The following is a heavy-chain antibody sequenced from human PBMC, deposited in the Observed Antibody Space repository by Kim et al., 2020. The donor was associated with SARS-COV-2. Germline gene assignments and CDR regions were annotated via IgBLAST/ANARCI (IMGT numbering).Heavy chain of an antibody. CDR3: ARRNTVTTRTLDY. J-gene: IGHJ4*02. Sequence: AQKFQGRLTMPRNTSITTAYMELSSLRSEDTAVYYCARRNTVTTRTLDYWGQGTLVTVSS. V-gene: IGHV1-8*01. D-gene: IGHD4-17*01.